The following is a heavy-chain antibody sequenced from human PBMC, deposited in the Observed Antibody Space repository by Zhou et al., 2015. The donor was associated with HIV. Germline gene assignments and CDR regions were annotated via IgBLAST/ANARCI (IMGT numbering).Heavy chain of an antibody. CDR2: IIPILGIA. CDR3: ATGYCSGGSCYLADNWFDP. D-gene: IGHD2-15*01. Sequence: QAQLVQSGAEVKKPGSSVKVSCKASGGTFSSYTISWVRQAPGQGLEWMGRIIPILGIANYAQKFQGRVTITADKSTSTAYMELSSLRSEDTAVYYCATGYCSGGSCYLADNWFDPWGQGTLVTVSS. V-gene: IGHV1-69*02. J-gene: IGHJ5*02. CDR1: GGTFSSYT.